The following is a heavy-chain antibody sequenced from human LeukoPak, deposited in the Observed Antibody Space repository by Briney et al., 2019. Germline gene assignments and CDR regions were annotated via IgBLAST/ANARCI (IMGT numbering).Heavy chain of an antibody. CDR1: GGSISSYY. J-gene: IGHJ5*02. CDR3: AREVRYYYDSSGSSWFDP. D-gene: IGHD3-22*01. CDR2: IYYSGST. V-gene: IGHV4-59*01. Sequence: SETLSLTCTVSGGSISSYYWSWIRQPPGKGLEWIGYIYYSGSTNYNPSLKSRVTISVDTSKNQFSLKLSSVTAADTAVYYCAREVRYYYDSSGSSWFDPWGQGTLVTVSS.